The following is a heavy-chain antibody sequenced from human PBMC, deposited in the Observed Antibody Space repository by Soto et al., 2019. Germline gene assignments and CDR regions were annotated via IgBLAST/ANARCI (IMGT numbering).Heavy chain of an antibody. V-gene: IGHV2-5*01. CDR2: IYWNDDK. D-gene: IGHD3-22*01. CDR1: GFSLSTSGVG. Sequence: QITLKESGPTLVKPTQTLTLTCTFSGFSLSTSGVGVGWIRQPPGKALEWLALIYWNDDKRYSPSLKSRLTITKDTFKYQVVLTMTTKDPVDTATYYCAHRREYCYDSSGDYYGYWAQGTLVTVSS. CDR3: AHRREYCYDSSGDYYGY. J-gene: IGHJ4*02.